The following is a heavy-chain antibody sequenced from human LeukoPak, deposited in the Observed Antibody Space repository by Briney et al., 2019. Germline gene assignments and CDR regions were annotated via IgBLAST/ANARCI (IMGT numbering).Heavy chain of an antibody. D-gene: IGHD5-18*01. V-gene: IGHV3-23*01. CDR1: GFPFNRYA. CDR2: ISGSGGST. Sequence: PGGSVRLPCAASGFPFNRYAMSGVRQAPGKGLEGVSAISGSGGSTYYADSGKGRFTISRDNPKNTLYLQMNSLRAEDTAVYYCAKDRETAMDPNFDGWGQGTLVTVSS. J-gene: IGHJ4*02. CDR3: AKDRETAMDPNFDG.